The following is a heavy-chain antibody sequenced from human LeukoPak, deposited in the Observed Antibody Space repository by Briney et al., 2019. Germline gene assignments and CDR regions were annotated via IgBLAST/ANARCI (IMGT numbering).Heavy chain of an antibody. D-gene: IGHD3-10*01. V-gene: IGHV4-38-2*02. CDR3: AGARITMVRGGADYYYYGMDV. Sequence: SETLSLTCTVSGYSISSGYYWGWIRQPPGKGLEWIGSIYHSGSTYYNPSLKSRVTISVDTSKNQFSLKLSSVTAADTAVYFCAGARITMVRGGADYYYYGMDVWGQGTTVTVSS. CDR1: GYSISSGYY. J-gene: IGHJ6*02. CDR2: IYHSGST.